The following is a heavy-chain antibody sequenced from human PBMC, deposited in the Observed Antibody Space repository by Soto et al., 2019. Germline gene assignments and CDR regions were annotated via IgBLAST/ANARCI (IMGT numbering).Heavy chain of an antibody. CDR2: IHYSGTT. CDR1: GGSMRNYF. V-gene: IGHV4-59*01. Sequence: SETLSLTCTVSGGSMRNYFWSWIRQPPGKGLEWIGYIHYSGTTSFFPSYNPSLRSRVTISEDTSKNQFSLKLLSVTTADTAVYFCAAGEASSRNLAPYYLDFWGQGALVTVSS. J-gene: IGHJ4*02. CDR3: AAGEASSRNLAPYYLDF. D-gene: IGHD6-13*01.